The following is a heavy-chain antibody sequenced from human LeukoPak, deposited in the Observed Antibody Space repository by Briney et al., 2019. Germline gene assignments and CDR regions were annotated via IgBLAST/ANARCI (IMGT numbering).Heavy chain of an antibody. Sequence: PSETLSLTCTVSGGSISSGGYYWSWIRQHPGKGLEWIGYIYYSGSTYYNPSLKSRVTISVDTSKNQFSLKLSSVTAADTAVYYCARYDYGDYSWNFDHWGQGTLVTVSS. V-gene: IGHV4-31*03. J-gene: IGHJ4*02. CDR1: GGSISSGGYY. CDR3: ARYDYGDYSWNFDH. D-gene: IGHD4-17*01. CDR2: IYYSGST.